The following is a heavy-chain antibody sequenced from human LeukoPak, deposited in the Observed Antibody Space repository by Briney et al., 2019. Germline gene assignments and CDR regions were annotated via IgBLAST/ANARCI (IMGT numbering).Heavy chain of an antibody. CDR1: GFTFSSYA. J-gene: IGHJ4*02. V-gene: IGHV3-30-3*01. CDR3: ASARGSSGYYPDY. Sequence: GGSLRLSCAASGFTFSSYAMHWVRQAPGKGLEWVAVISYDGSSKYYADSVKDRFTISRDNSKNTLYLQMNSLRAEDTAVYYCASARGSSGYYPDYWGQGTLVTVSS. CDR2: ISYDGSSK. D-gene: IGHD3-22*01.